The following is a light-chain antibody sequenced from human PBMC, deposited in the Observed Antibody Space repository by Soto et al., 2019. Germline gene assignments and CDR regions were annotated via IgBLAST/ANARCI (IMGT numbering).Light chain of an antibody. Sequence: IQLTQSPSSLSACVVGRVSITCRASQGISNFLAWYHQKPGKAPKLLIYGASTLQSGVPSRFSGSGSGTGFTLTISSLQPEDFATYFCQQLNSYPLTFGGGTKVDIK. CDR1: QGISNF. J-gene: IGKJ4*01. V-gene: IGKV1-9*01. CDR2: GAS. CDR3: QQLNSYPLT.